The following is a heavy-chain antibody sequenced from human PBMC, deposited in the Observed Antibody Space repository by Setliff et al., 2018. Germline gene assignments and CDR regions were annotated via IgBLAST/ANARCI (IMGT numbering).Heavy chain of an antibody. D-gene: IGHD7-27*01. Sequence: SETLSLTCNVSGASVSSHYWDWIRQPPGKGLEWIGFISYSGITTYNPSLKSRVTISVDTSKNHFSLKLTSVTAADTAAYYCARYTPKLPELGIYGWFDYWGQGTPVTVSS. V-gene: IGHV4-59*02. CDR3: ARYTPKLPELGIYGWFDY. CDR1: GASVSSHY. CDR2: ISYSGIT. J-gene: IGHJ4*02.